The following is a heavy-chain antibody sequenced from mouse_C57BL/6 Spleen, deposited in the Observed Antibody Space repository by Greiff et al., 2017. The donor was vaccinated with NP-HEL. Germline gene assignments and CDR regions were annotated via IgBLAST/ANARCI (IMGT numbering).Heavy chain of an antibody. Sequence: VQLQQSGAELARPGASVKMSCKASGYTFTSYTMHWVKQRPGQGLEWIGYINPSSGYTKYNQKFKDKATLTADKSSSTAYMQLSSLTSEDSGGYYCARELGRGDYGGQGTTLTVSS. V-gene: IGHV1-4*01. CDR3: ARELGRGDY. CDR1: GYTFTSYT. CDR2: INPSSGYT. J-gene: IGHJ2*01. D-gene: IGHD4-1*01.